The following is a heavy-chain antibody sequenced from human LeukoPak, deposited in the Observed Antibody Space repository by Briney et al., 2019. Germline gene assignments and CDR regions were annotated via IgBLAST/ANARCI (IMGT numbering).Heavy chain of an antibody. CDR2: IYYSGST. V-gene: IGHV4-59*08. Sequence: SETLSLTCTVSGGSISSYYWSWIRQPPGKGLEWIGYIYYSGSTNYNPYLKSRVTISVDTSKNQFSLKLSSVTAADTAVYYCARQNHYYYGMDVWGQGTTVTVSS. CDR3: ARQNHYYYGMDV. CDR1: GGSISSYY. J-gene: IGHJ6*02.